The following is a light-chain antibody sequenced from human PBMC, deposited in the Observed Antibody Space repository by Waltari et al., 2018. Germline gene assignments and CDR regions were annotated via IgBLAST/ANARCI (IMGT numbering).Light chain of an antibody. V-gene: IGKV2-30*01. CDR2: QVS. CDR1: QSLIYSDGNNY. Sequence: DVVMTQSPLSLPVTLGQPASISCRSSQSLIYSDGNNYLNWFHQRPGQSPRRLIYQVSIRDSGVPDRFSVSGSGTDFTLRISSVEAEDVGVYYCLQSTHWPYTFGQGTKLEIK. CDR3: LQSTHWPYT. J-gene: IGKJ2*01.